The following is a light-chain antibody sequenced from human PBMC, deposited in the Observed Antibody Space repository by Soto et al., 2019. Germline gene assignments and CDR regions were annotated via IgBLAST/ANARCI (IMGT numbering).Light chain of an antibody. CDR3: SSYSYNRDLL. CDR2: DVS. CDR1: SSDVGGYNY. Sequence: QSALTQPASVSGSPGQSITISCTGTSSDVGGYNYVSWYQQHPGKAPRLMIYDVSNRPSGVSNRFSGSKSGNTASLTISGLEDEDDDDYYSSSYSYNRDLLFGAGTKLTVL. J-gene: IGLJ2*01. V-gene: IGLV2-14*01.